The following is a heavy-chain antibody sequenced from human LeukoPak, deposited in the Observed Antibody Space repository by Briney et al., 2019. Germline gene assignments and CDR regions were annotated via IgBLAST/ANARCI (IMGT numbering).Heavy chain of an antibody. D-gene: IGHD6-19*01. V-gene: IGHV3-23*01. CDR3: ARGRGLGELAVASFDS. CDR2: ISGSGGST. Sequence: PGGSLRLSCAASGFTFSSYGMSWVRQAPGKGLEWVSAISGSGGSTYYADSVKGRFTISRDNSKNMLYLQMNSLRAEDTAVYYCARGRGLGELAVASFDSWGQGILVTVSS. J-gene: IGHJ4*02. CDR1: GFTFSSYG.